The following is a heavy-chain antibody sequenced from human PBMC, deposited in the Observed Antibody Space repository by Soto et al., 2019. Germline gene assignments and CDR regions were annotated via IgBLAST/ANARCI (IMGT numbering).Heavy chain of an antibody. Sequence: GGSLRLSCVVSGITFPDAWMSWVRQTPGKGLEWVGRIKGKKFGGATDYAAPVQGRFIISRDDSKNTVYLQMNGLKSEDTAIYHCATSPGAWQTEWGQGSLVTVSS. CDR2: IKGKKFGGAT. V-gene: IGHV3-15*01. CDR1: GITFPDAW. CDR3: ATSPGAWQTE. J-gene: IGHJ4*02. D-gene: IGHD2-21*02.